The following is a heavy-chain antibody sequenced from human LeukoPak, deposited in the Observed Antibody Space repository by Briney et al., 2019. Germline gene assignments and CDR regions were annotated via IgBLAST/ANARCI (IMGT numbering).Heavy chain of an antibody. Sequence: PGGSLRLSCAASGFTFSNFWMTWVRQAPGKGPEWLATIRQDGGDKWYVDSVKGRFTISRDNAKNSLYLQMNGLRAEDTALYYCAKDGRYFDWLHGYFDYWGQGTLVTVSS. J-gene: IGHJ4*02. CDR2: IRQDGGDK. CDR1: GFTFSNFW. V-gene: IGHV3-7*03. CDR3: AKDGRYFDWLHGYFDY. D-gene: IGHD3-9*01.